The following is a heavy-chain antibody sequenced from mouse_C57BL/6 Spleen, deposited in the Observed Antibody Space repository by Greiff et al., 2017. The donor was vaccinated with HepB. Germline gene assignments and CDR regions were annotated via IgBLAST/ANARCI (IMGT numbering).Heavy chain of an antibody. CDR3: ARGSYVGYFDV. J-gene: IGHJ1*03. Sequence: VQLQQSGPELVKPGASVKISCKASGYAFSSSWLNWVKQRPGKGLEWIGRIYPGDGDTNYNGKFKGKATLTADKSSSTAYMQLSSLTSEDSAVYFCARGSYVGYFDVWGTGTTVTVSS. V-gene: IGHV1-82*01. D-gene: IGHD1-1*02. CDR1: GYAFSSSW. CDR2: IYPGDGDT.